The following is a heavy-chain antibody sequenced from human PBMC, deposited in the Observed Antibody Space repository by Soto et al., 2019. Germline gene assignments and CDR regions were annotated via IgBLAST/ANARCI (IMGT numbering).Heavy chain of an antibody. CDR1: GGSISSGGYY. J-gene: IGHJ6*02. CDR2: IYYSGST. CDR3: ARGVRDYVHYYYGMDV. Sequence: LSETLSLTCTVSGGSISSGGYYWSWIRQHPGKGLEWIGYIYYSGSTYYNPSLKSRVTISVDTSKNQFSLKLSSVTAADTAVYYCARGVRDYVHYYYGMDVWGQGTTVTVSS. V-gene: IGHV4-31*03. D-gene: IGHD4-17*01.